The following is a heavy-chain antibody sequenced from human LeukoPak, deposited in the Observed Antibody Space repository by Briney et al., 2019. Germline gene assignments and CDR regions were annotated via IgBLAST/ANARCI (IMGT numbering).Heavy chain of an antibody. D-gene: IGHD6-13*01. V-gene: IGHV6-1*01. Sequence: SQTLSLTCAISGDSVSSNSAAWNWIRQSPSRGLEWLGRTYYRSKWYNDYAVSVKSRITINPDTSKNQFSLQLNSVTPEDTAVYYCARVVIAAAGSPYNWFDPWGQGTLVTVSS. CDR3: ARVVIAAAGSPYNWFDP. CDR1: GDSVSSNSAA. CDR2: TYYRSKWYN. J-gene: IGHJ5*02.